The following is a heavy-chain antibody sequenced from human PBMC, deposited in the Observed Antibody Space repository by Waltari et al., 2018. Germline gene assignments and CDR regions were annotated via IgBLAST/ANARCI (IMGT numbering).Heavy chain of an antibody. V-gene: IGHV4-34*01. D-gene: IGHD3-3*01. J-gene: IGHJ5*02. CDR1: GGSFSGYY. Sequence: QVQLQQWGAGLLKPSETPSLTCAVYGGSFSGYYWSWIRQPPGTGLEWIGEINHSGSTNYNPSLKSRVTISVDTSKSQFSLKLSSVTAADTAVYYCARGRGITIFGVVIIRENWFDPWGQGTLVTVSS. CDR3: ARGRGITIFGVVIIRENWFDP. CDR2: INHSGST.